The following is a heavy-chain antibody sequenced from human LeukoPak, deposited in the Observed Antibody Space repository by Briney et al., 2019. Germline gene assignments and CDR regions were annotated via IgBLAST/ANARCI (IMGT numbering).Heavy chain of an antibody. D-gene: IGHD5-18*01. Sequence: SETLSLTCTVSGGSISSSSYYWGWIRQPPGKGLEWIGSIYYSGSTYYNPSLKSRVTISVDTSKNQFSLKLSSVTAADTAVYYCARGRLRWPFDYWGQGTLVTVSS. CDR1: GGSISSSSYY. CDR3: ARGRLRWPFDY. J-gene: IGHJ4*02. CDR2: IYYSGST. V-gene: IGHV4-39*01.